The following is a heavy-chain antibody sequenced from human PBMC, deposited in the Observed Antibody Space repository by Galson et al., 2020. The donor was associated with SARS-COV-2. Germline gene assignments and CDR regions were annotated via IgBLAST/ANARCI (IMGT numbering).Heavy chain of an antibody. CDR3: ARGLRVYSGYDHAFDI. CDR2: IGSSISYI. Sequence: GGSLRLSCAASGFTFSSYSMNWVRQAPGKGLEWVSSIGSSISYINYADSVKGRFSISRDNAKNSVYLQMDSLRAEDTAVYYCARGLRVYSGYDHAFDIWGQGTMVTVSS. CDR1: GFTFSSYS. V-gene: IGHV3-21*01. J-gene: IGHJ3*02. D-gene: IGHD5-12*01.